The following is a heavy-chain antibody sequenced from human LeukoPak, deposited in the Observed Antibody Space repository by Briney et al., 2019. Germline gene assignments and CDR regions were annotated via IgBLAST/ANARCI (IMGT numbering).Heavy chain of an antibody. D-gene: IGHD5-18*01. J-gene: IGHJ4*02. V-gene: IGHV3-21*01. CDR3: ARGRGDRGYSYGWGFDY. CDR2: ISSSSSYI. Sequence: GSLRLSCAASGFTFSSYSMNWVRQAPGKGLEWVSSISSSSSYIYYADSVKGRFTISRDNAKNSLYLQMSSLRAEDTAVYYCARGRGDRGYSYGWGFDYWGQGTLVTVSS. CDR1: GFTFSSYS.